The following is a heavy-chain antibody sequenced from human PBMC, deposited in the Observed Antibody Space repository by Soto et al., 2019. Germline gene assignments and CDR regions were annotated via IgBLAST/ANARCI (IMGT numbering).Heavy chain of an antibody. CDR3: ARDGGRHSGGIDY. CDR1: GGTFSSYS. Sequence: QVQLVQSGAEVKKPGSSVKVSCKASGGTFSSYSINWVRQAPGQGLEWMGEIIPIFGTANYAQKFQGRVTMTADEATSTAYMELSSLRSEDTAVYDCARDGGRHSGGIDYWGQGTLVTVS. D-gene: IGHD1-26*01. J-gene: IGHJ4*02. V-gene: IGHV1-69*01. CDR2: IIPIFGTA.